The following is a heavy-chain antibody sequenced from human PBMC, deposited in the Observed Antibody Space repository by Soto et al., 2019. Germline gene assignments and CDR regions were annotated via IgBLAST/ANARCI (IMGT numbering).Heavy chain of an antibody. Sequence: SETLSLTCTVSGGSISSYYWSWIRQPPGKGLEWIGYVYYSGSTNYNPSLKSRVTISVDTSKNQFSLKLSSVTAADTAVYYCASSKALTFDYWGQGTLVTVSS. CDR1: GGSISSYY. CDR2: VYYSGST. V-gene: IGHV4-59*01. D-gene: IGHD7-27*01. CDR3: ASSKALTFDY. J-gene: IGHJ4*02.